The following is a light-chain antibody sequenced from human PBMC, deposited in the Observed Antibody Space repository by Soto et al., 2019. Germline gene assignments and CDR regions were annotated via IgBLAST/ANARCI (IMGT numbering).Light chain of an antibody. CDR1: QTISSSY. Sequence: EIVLTQSPGTLSLSPGERATLSCTASQTISSSYLAWYQQKPGQAPRLLIYGASNRATAIPDRFSGSGFGTDFTLTITRLEPEDFAVYYCQQRRSWPPTITFGQGTRLEIK. V-gene: IGKV3D-20*02. CDR2: GAS. CDR3: QQRRSWPPTIT. J-gene: IGKJ5*01.